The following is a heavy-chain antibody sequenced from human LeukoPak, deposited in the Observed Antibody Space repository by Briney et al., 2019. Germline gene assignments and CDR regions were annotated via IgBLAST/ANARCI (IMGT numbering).Heavy chain of an antibody. D-gene: IGHD2-15*01. J-gene: IGHJ2*01. CDR2: IYYTGST. V-gene: IGHV4-59*01. CDR1: GGSISSYY. Sequence: SETLSLTCTVSGGSISSYYWSWIRQPPGKGLEWIGYIYYTGSTNYNPSLKSRVTISVDTSKNQFSLKLSSVTAADTAVYYCATRVSGVVVAPYWYFDLWGRGTLVTVSS. CDR3: ATRVSGVVVAPYWYFDL.